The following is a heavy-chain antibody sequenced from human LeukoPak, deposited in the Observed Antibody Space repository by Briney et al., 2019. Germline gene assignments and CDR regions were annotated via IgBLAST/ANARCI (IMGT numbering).Heavy chain of an antibody. V-gene: IGHV4-59*01. CDR2: IYYSGST. CDR3: ARDKTTVTTELAFDI. D-gene: IGHD4-17*01. J-gene: IGHJ3*02. CDR1: GGSISSYY. Sequence: PSETLSLTCTVSGGSISSYYWSWIRQPPGKGLEWIGYIYYSGSTNYNPSLKSRVTISVDTSKNQFSLKLSSVTAADTAVYYCARDKTTVTTELAFDIWGQGTMVTAPS.